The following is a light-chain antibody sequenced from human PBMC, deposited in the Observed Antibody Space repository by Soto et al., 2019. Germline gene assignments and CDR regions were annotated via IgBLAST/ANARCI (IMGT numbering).Light chain of an antibody. V-gene: IGKV4-1*01. CDR3: QQYYSTPFT. Sequence: DIVMTQSPDSLAVSLGERATINCKSSQSVLYSSNNKNYLAWYQQKPGQPPKLLIYWASTRESGVPDRFSGSGYGTDFTLTISSLQAEDVAVYYGQQYYSTPFTFGPGTKVDIK. CDR2: WAS. J-gene: IGKJ3*01. CDR1: QSVLYSSNNKNY.